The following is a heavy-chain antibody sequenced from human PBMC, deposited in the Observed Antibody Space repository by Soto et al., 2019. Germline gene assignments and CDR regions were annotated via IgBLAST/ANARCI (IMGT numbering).Heavy chain of an antibody. D-gene: IGHD3-10*01. CDR1: GFTVSSNY. Sequence: GGSLRLSCAASGFTVSSNYMSWVRQAPGKGLEWVSVIYSGGSTYYADSVKGRFTISRHNSKNTLYLQMNSLRAEDTAVYYCARGWYYYGSGSYPYDAFDIWGQGTMVT. J-gene: IGHJ3*02. CDR2: IYSGGST. CDR3: ARGWYYYGSGSYPYDAFDI. V-gene: IGHV3-53*04.